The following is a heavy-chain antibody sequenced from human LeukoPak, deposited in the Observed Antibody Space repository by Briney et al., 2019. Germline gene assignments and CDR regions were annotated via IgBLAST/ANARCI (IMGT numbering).Heavy chain of an antibody. J-gene: IGHJ4*02. Sequence: GGPLRLSCAASGFTFSSYWMHWVRQAPGKGLVWVSRINSDGSSTYYADSVKGRFTISRDNSKNTLYLQMNSLRAEDTAVYYCARSVYSYGPVDYWGQGTLVTVSS. CDR2: INSDGSST. D-gene: IGHD5-18*01. CDR1: GFTFSSYW. V-gene: IGHV3-74*01. CDR3: ARSVYSYGPVDY.